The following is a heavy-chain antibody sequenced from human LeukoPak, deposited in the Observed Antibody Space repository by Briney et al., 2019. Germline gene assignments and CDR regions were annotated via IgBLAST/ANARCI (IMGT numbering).Heavy chain of an antibody. Sequence: ASVKVACKASGGTFNSYAISWVRQAPGHGLEWMGGVIPIFGTANYAQKFQGRVTITADESTSTAYMELSSLRSEDTAVYYCAREIGYSSGWYPSYFDYWGQGTLVTVSS. CDR3: AREIGYSSGWYPSYFDY. V-gene: IGHV1-69*13. J-gene: IGHJ4*02. CDR2: VIPIFGTA. D-gene: IGHD6-19*01. CDR1: GGTFNSYA.